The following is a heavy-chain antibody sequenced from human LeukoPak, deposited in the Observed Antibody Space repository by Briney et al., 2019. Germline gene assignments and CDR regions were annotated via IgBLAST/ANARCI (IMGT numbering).Heavy chain of an antibody. J-gene: IGHJ4*02. D-gene: IGHD6-13*01. CDR3: ARPESSYSSSWYDFDY. CDR2: VIPIFGTA. CDR1: GGTFSSYA. V-gene: IGHV1-69*13. Sequence: ASVKVSCKASGGTFSSYAISWVRQAPGQGLEWMGGVIPIFGTANYAQKFQGRVTITADESTSTAYMELSSLRSEDTAVYYCARPESSYSSSWYDFDYWGQGTLVTVSS.